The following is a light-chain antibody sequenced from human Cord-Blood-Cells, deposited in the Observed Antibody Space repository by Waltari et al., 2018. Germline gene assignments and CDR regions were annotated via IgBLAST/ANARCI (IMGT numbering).Light chain of an antibody. V-gene: IGKV3-15*01. Sequence: EIVMTQSPATLSVSPGERATLSCRASQSVSSNLAWYQQKPGQAPLLLIYGASTRVTGIPARFSGSGSGTEFTLTISSLQSEDFAVYYCQQYNNWQEKGVFTFGPGTKVDIK. CDR3: QQYNNWQEKGVFT. CDR2: GAS. J-gene: IGKJ3*01. CDR1: QSVSSN.